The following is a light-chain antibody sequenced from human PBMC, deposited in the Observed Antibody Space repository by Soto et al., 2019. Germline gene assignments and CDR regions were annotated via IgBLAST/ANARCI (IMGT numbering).Light chain of an antibody. CDR2: DAS. Sequence: DIRMTQSPSTLSASVGDRVTITCRASQSISDWFAWFQQKPGKAPKVLIYDASTLESGVPSRFSGSGSGTEVTLTISSLQPEDSATYYCQQHNSSPWTFGQGTRVEIK. CDR1: QSISDW. CDR3: QQHNSSPWT. V-gene: IGKV1-5*01. J-gene: IGKJ1*01.